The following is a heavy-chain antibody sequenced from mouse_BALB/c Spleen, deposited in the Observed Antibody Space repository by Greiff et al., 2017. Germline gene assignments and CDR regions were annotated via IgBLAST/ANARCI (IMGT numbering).Heavy chain of an antibody. CDR2: ISYSGST. V-gene: IGHV3-8*02. CDR1: GDSITSGY. D-gene: IGHD1-1*01. J-gene: IGHJ1*01. Sequence: DVQLQESGPSLVKPSQTLSLTCSVTGDSITSGYWNWIRKFPGNKLEYMGYISYSGSTYYNPSLKSRISITRDTSKNQYYLQLNSVTTEDTATYYCARYDYYGSSYWYFDVWGAGTTVTVSS. CDR3: ARYDYYGSSYWYFDV.